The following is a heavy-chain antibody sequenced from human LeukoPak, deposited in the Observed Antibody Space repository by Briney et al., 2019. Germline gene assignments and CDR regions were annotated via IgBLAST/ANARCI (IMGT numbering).Heavy chain of an antibody. D-gene: IGHD3-22*01. J-gene: IGHJ4*02. CDR3: ARDSTQRYYYDSSGYYYGVDY. Sequence: EASVKVSCKASGYTFTGYYMHWVRQAPGQGIEWMGRINTTSGGPKYAQKLQGRVTMTRDASISTAYMELSRLRSDDTAVYYCARDSTQRYYYDSSGYYYGVDYWGQGTLVTVSS. CDR2: INTTSGGP. V-gene: IGHV1-2*06. CDR1: GYTFTGYY.